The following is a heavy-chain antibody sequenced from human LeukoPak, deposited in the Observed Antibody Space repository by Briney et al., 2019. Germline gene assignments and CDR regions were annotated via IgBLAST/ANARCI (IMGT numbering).Heavy chain of an antibody. CDR3: ASTGYSSGWYEKENAFDI. CDR2: IYYSGST. V-gene: IGHV4-39*01. J-gene: IGHJ3*02. D-gene: IGHD6-19*01. Sequence: SETLSLTCAVYGGSFSGYYWGWIRQPPGKGLEWIGSIYYSGSTYYNPSLKSRVTISVDTSKNQFSLRLSSVTAADTAVYYCASTGYSSGWYEKENAFDIWGQGTMVTVSS. CDR1: GGSFSGYY.